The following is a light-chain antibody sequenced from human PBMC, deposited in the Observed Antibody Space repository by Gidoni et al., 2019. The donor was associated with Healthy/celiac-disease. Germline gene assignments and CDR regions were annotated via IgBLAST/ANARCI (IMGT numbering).Light chain of an antibody. Sequence: DTQTTQFPSSLSVSVGDRVTITCQASQDISNYLNWYQQKPGKAPKLLIYGASNLETEVPSRFIGSGSGTDFTFTISSLQPEDIATYYCQQYDNLPCSFGQGTKLEIK. CDR3: QQYDNLPCS. CDR1: QDISNY. V-gene: IGKV1-33*01. J-gene: IGKJ2*04. CDR2: GAS.